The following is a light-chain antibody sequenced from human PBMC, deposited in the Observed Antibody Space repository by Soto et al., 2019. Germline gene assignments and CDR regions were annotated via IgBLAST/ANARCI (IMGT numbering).Light chain of an antibody. V-gene: IGKV1-5*01. CDR2: DAS. J-gene: IGKJ1*01. CDR3: QQSYSTLWT. Sequence: DIQMTQSPSTLSASVGDRVTITCRASQSISSWLAWYQQKPGKAPKLLIYDASSLESGVPSRFSGSGSGTEFTLTISSLQPEDFATYYCQQSYSTLWTFGQGTKVDI. CDR1: QSISSW.